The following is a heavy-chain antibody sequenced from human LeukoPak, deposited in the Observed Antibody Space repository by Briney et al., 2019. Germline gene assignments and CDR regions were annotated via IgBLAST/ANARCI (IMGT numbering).Heavy chain of an antibody. CDR3: AKPIAVAGFFYY. D-gene: IGHD6-19*01. Sequence: PGGSVRLSCAASGFTFSSYAMSWVRQAPGKGLEWVSAISGSGGSTYYADSVKGRFTISRDNSKNTLYLQMNSLRAEDTAVYYCAKPIAVAGFFYYWGQGTLVTVSS. CDR1: GFTFSSYA. V-gene: IGHV3-23*01. CDR2: ISGSGGST. J-gene: IGHJ4*02.